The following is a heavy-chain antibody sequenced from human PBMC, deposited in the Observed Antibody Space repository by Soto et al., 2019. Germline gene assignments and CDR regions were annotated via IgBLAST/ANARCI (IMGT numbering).Heavy chain of an antibody. D-gene: IGHD4-17*01. J-gene: IGHJ4*02. Sequence: SETLSLTCAVSGGSISSSNWWSWVRQPPGKGLEWIGEIYHSGSTNYNPSLKSRVTISVDKSKNQFSLKLSSVTAADTAVYYCEGSGDSPNFDYWGQGTLVTVSS. CDR1: GGSISSSNW. CDR2: IYHSGST. CDR3: EGSGDSPNFDY. V-gene: IGHV4-4*02.